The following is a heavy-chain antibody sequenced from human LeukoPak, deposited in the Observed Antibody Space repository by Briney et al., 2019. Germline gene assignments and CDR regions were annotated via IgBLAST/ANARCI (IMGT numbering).Heavy chain of an antibody. CDR1: GFTFGNYA. J-gene: IGHJ4*02. V-gene: IGHV3-23*01. Sequence: PGGSLRLSCAASGFTFGNYAMSWVRQAPGKGLEWVSGVSGSGGGTYYADSVKGRFTISRDNSKNTLYLQMDSLRADDTAVYYGAKDLVRDYTGGVDYWGQGTLVTVSS. CDR3: AKDLVRDYTGGVDY. D-gene: IGHD3-16*01. CDR2: VSGSGGGT.